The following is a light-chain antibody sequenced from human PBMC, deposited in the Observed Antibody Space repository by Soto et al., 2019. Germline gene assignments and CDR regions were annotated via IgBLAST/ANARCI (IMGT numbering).Light chain of an antibody. CDR2: DVS. J-gene: IGLJ1*01. Sequence: QSVLTRPASVSGSPGQSITISCTGTSSDVGGYDFVSWYQHHPGKAPRLMIYDVSHRPSGVSDRFSASKSGNTASLTISGLLAEDEADYYCSSYTSISTYVFGTGTRSPS. V-gene: IGLV2-14*03. CDR3: SSYTSISTYV. CDR1: SSDVGGYDF.